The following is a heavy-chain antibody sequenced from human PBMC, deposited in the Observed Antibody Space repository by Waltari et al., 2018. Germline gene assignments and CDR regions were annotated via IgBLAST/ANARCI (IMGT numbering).Heavy chain of an antibody. CDR3: ARLRVEARPEGFVI. V-gene: IGHV5-51*01. D-gene: IGHD2-15*01. J-gene: IGHJ3*02. Sequence: EVQLVQSGVEVTKPGESLQISCTGSGYRFTSYWIGGVRQMPGKGLEWMGIIYPGEFNIRYSPSFRGQVTISADKSISTAYLQWSSLRASDTAIYYCARLRVEARPEGFVIWGQGTMVTVSS. CDR2: IYPGEFNI. CDR1: GYRFTSYW.